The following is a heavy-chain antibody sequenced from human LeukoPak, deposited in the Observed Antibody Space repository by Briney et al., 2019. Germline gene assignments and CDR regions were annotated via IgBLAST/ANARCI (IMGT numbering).Heavy chain of an antibody. J-gene: IGHJ4*02. D-gene: IGHD3-9*01. CDR1: GFAFTTQA. Sequence: GGSLRLSCVASGFAFTTQAMRWVRQAPGKGLEWLAVMSLDGSSIYYADSVRGRFTISRDNSKNTLFLQMSSLRVEDTAVYYCARDRGKLRYLDLWGQGTLLTVSS. CDR3: ARDRGKLRYLDL. CDR2: MSLDGSSI. V-gene: IGHV3-30*15.